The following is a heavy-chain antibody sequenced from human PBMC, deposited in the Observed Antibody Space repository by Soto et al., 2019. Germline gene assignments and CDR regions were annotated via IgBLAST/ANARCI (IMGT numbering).Heavy chain of an antibody. D-gene: IGHD3-9*01. CDR3: ARDADILTGSDAFDI. J-gene: IGHJ3*02. CDR2: ISSSSYT. Sequence: GGSLRLSCAASGFTFIDYYMIWIRQAPGKGLEWVSYISSSSYTNYADSVKGRFTISRDNAKNSLYLQMNSLRAEDTAVYYCARDADILTGSDAFDIWGQGTMVTVSS. V-gene: IGHV3-11*05. CDR1: GFTFIDYY.